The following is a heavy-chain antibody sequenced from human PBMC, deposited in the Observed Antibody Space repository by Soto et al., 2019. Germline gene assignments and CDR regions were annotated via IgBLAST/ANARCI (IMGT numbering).Heavy chain of an antibody. CDR1: EVTFSSYA. CDR2: ISGSGGST. J-gene: IGHJ4*02. V-gene: IGHV3-23*01. Sequence: GGLKRHSSAASEVTFSSYAMRWIRQAQGKGLEWVSAISGSGGSTYYADSVKGRFTISRDNSKNTLYLQMNSLRAEDTAVYYCAKDNIVVVVAALYYFDYWGQGTLVTVSS. CDR3: AKDNIVVVVAALYYFDY. D-gene: IGHD2-15*01.